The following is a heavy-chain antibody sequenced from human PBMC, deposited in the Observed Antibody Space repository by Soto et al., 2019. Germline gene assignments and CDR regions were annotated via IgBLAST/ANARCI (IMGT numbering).Heavy chain of an antibody. CDR3: AADTQWLARLGAFDI. D-gene: IGHD6-19*01. J-gene: IGHJ3*02. Sequence: SVKVSCKASGFTFTSSAVQWVRQARGQRLEWIGWIVVGSGNTNYAQKFQERVTITRDMSTSTAYMELSSLRSEDTAVYYCAADTQWLARLGAFDIWGQGTMVPVSS. V-gene: IGHV1-58*01. CDR2: IVVGSGNT. CDR1: GFTFTSSA.